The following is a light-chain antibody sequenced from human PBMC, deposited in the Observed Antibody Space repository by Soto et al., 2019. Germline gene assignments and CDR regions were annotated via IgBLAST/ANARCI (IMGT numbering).Light chain of an antibody. J-gene: IGKJ1*01. CDR1: QSISTW. CDR3: QQYNSYSPT. Sequence: DIQMNQSPSTLSASVGDRVTITARASQSISTWLAWYQQEPGKAPKLLIHKASSLQSGVPSRFSGSGSGTDFTLTISSLHPDDFATYYCQQYNSYSPTFGQGTKV. CDR2: KAS. V-gene: IGKV1-5*03.